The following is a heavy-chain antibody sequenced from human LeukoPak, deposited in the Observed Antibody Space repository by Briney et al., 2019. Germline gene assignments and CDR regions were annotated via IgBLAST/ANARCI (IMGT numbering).Heavy chain of an antibody. D-gene: IGHD7-27*01. CDR3: ARHKLGRGTDY. V-gene: IGHV4-4*07. CDR1: GGSIRSYY. J-gene: IGHJ4*02. Sequence: PSETLSLTCTVSGGSIRSYYWGWIRQPAGKGLEWIGRIYSSGSTNYNPSLKSRVTMSVDTSKNQFSLKLSSVTAADTAVYYCARHKLGRGTDYWGQGTLVTVSS. CDR2: IYSSGST.